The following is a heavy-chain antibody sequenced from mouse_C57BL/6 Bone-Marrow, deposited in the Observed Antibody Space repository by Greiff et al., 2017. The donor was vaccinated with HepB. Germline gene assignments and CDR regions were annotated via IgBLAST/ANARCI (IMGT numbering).Heavy chain of an antibody. CDR3: ASLYGNYDWYFDV. CDR1: GFTFTDYY. D-gene: IGHD2-1*01. V-gene: IGHV7-3*01. J-gene: IGHJ1*03. Sequence: EVKVEESGGGLVQPGGSLSLSCAASGFTFTDYYMSWVRQPPGKALEWLGFIRNKANGYTTEYSATVKGRFNISRDNSQSILYLQMNALRAEDSATYYGASLYGNYDWYFDVWGTGTTVTVSS. CDR2: IRNKANGYTT.